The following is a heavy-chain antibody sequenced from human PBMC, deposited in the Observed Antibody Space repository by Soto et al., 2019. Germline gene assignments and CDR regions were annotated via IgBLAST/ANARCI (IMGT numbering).Heavy chain of an antibody. D-gene: IGHD5-12*01. Sequence: GGSLRLSCAASGFTFSSYGMHWVRQAPGKGLEWVAVISYDGSNKYYADSVKGRFTISRDNSKNTLYLQMNSLRAEDTAVYYCAKDGYNLVSYFDYWGQGTLVTVPQ. CDR2: ISYDGSNK. J-gene: IGHJ4*02. V-gene: IGHV3-30*18. CDR1: GFTFSSYG. CDR3: AKDGYNLVSYFDY.